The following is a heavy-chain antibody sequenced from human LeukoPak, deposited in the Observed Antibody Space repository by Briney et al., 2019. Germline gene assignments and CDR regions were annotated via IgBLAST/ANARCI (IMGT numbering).Heavy chain of an antibody. CDR2: MNPNSGNT. V-gene: IGHV1-8*01. J-gene: IGHJ4*02. Sequence: ASVKVSCKASGYTFTSYDINWVRQATGQGLEWMGWMNPNSGNTGYAQKFQGRVTMTRNTSISTAYMELSSLRSEDTAAYYCARVTTVTTKILGYWGQGTLVTVSS. D-gene: IGHD4-11*01. CDR1: GYTFTSYD. CDR3: ARVTTVTTKILGY.